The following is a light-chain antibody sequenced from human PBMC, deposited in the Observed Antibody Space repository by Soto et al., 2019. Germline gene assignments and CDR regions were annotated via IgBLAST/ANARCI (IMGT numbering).Light chain of an antibody. J-gene: IGKJ1*01. CDR3: QQAYGAPPT. Sequence: DIQMTQSPSSLSASVGDRVTITCRASQSITTFLNWYQQKPGNAPKLLIYAASSLQTGVPSRFSGSGSGTDFTLTISSLQREDFATYYCQQAYGAPPTFGQGTKV. V-gene: IGKV1-39*01. CDR2: AAS. CDR1: QSITTF.